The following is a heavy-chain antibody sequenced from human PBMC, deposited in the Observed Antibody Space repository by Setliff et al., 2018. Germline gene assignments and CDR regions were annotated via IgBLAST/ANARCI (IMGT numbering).Heavy chain of an antibody. Sequence: PSETLSLTCTVSGGSISSHYWSWIRQPPGKGLEWIGYIYSSGSTNYNPSLKSRVTISVDTSKNQFSLKLSSVTAADTAVFYCARAQYCSGGSCYSSNWFDPWGQGTLVTVSS. CDR1: GGSISSHY. D-gene: IGHD2-15*01. CDR3: ARAQYCSGGSCYSSNWFDP. J-gene: IGHJ5*02. V-gene: IGHV4-59*08. CDR2: IYSSGST.